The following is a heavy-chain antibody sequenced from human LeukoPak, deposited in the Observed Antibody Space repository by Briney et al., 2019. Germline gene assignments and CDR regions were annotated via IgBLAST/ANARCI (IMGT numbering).Heavy chain of an antibody. CDR1: GFTFGTHD. D-gene: IGHD2-2*03. CDR3: AKGGYFNFEN. Sequence: GGSLRLSCAAPGFTFGTHDMQWVRQAPGKGLEWVSGISRNGPTYYSDSVRGRFTISRDNSKDTLYLQMSSLRAEDTAVYYCAKGGYFNFENWGQGTVVSVSS. CDR2: ISRNGPT. J-gene: IGHJ3*02. V-gene: IGHV3-23*01.